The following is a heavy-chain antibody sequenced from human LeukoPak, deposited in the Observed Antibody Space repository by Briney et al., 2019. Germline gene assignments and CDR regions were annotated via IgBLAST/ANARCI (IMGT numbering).Heavy chain of an antibody. V-gene: IGHV3-33*01. Sequence: GGPLSLPCEASGFTFSSYGLHWFGQAPGKGLEWVAVIWYDGSNKYYANSVKGRFTISRDNSKNTLYLQMNSLRAEDTAVYYCARGPGTGYSYVDYWGQGTLVTVSS. CDR1: GFTFSSYG. D-gene: IGHD5-18*01. CDR3: ARGPGTGYSYVDY. CDR2: IWYDGSNK. J-gene: IGHJ4*02.